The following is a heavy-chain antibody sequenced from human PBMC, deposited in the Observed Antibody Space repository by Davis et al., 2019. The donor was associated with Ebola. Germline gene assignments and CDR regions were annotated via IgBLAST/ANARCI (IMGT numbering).Heavy chain of an antibody. CDR2: ISYDGSNK. CDR3: AKAHYYGSGSGDY. V-gene: IGHV3-30*18. J-gene: IGHJ4*02. D-gene: IGHD3-10*01. CDR1: GFTFSSYG. Sequence: GESLKISCAASGFTFSSYGMHWVRQAPGKGLEWVAVISYDGSNKYYADSVKGRFTISRDNSKNTLDLQMNSLRVEDTAVYYCAKAHYYGSGSGDYWGQGTLVTVSS.